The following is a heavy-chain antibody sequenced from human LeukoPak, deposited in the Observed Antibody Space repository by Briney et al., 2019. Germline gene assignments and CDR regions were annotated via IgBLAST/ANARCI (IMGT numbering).Heavy chain of an antibody. D-gene: IGHD6-13*01. J-gene: IGHJ4*02. Sequence: GASVNVSCKASGYTFTGYYMHWVRQAPGQGREWMGWINPNSGGTNYAQKFQGRVTMTRDTSISTAYMELSRLRSDDTAVYYCARGLFRAAAGLNPNFDYWGQGTLVTVSS. V-gene: IGHV1-2*02. CDR3: ARGLFRAAAGLNPNFDY. CDR2: INPNSGGT. CDR1: GYTFTGYY.